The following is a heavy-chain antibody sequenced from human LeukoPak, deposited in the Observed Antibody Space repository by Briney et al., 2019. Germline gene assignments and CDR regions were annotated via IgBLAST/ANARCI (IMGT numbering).Heavy chain of an antibody. Sequence: SETLSLTCIVSGGSIRSGGYYWSWIRQHPGKGLEWIGYIYYSGNAYYNPSLTSRVTISVDTSKNQFSLKLSSVTAADTAVYYCARTRRIQLWSYFDYWGQGTLVTVSS. V-gene: IGHV4-31*03. CDR1: GGSIRSGGYY. D-gene: IGHD5-18*01. J-gene: IGHJ4*02. CDR3: ARTRRIQLWSYFDY. CDR2: IYYSGNA.